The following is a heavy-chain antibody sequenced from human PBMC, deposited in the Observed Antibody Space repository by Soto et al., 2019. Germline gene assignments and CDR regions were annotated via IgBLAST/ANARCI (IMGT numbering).Heavy chain of an antibody. J-gene: IGHJ5*02. CDR2: ISYSGST. D-gene: IGHD3-22*01. CDR1: GGSVSSGGYY. V-gene: IGHV4-61*08. CDR3: ARAIDYYDSSGWGNWFDP. Sequence: KPSETLSLTCTVSGGSVSSGGYYWSWIRQPPGKGLEWIGYISYSGSTNYNPSLKSRVTISIDTSKNQFSLKLSSLTAADTAVYYCARAIDYYDSSGWGNWFDPWGQGTLVTVSS.